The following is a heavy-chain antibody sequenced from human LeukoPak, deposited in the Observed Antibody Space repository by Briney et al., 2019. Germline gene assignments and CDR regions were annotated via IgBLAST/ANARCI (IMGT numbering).Heavy chain of an antibody. CDR3: ARAMGLAAAGHRAFDF. V-gene: IGHV6-1*01. CDR2: TYYRSKWYN. Sequence: SQTLSLTCVISGDSVSSNSVAWSWIRQSPSRGLESLGRTYYRSKWYNDYAVSVGSRITIDPDTSKNQFSLQLNSVTPEDTAVYYCARAMGLAAAGHRAFDFWGQGTLVTVSS. D-gene: IGHD6-13*01. CDR1: GDSVSSNSVA. J-gene: IGHJ4*02.